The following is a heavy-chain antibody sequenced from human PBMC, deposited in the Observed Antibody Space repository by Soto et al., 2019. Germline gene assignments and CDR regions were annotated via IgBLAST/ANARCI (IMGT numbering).Heavy chain of an antibody. D-gene: IGHD6-19*01. CDR1: GYPFTSYG. CDR2: ISAYDDKT. V-gene: IGHV1-18*01. J-gene: IGHJ4*02. CDR3: ARDRLIAVTGLLRN. Sequence: ASVKVSCKTSGYPFTSYGINWVRQAPGQGPEWMGWISAYDDKTIYSQKFQGRVTLTADTSTTTAYMELRGLRFDDTAVYYCARDRLIAVTGLLRNWGQGTLVTVCS.